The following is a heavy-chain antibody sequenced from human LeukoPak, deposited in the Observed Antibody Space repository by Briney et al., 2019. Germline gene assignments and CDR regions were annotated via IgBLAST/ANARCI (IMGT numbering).Heavy chain of an antibody. J-gene: IGHJ3*02. CDR3: ARGVTIFGVVTPPYDAFDI. CDR1: GGSISSYY. D-gene: IGHD3-3*01. CDR2: IYYSGST. V-gene: IGHV4-59*01. Sequence: KPSETLSLTCTVSGGSISSYYWSWIRQPPGKGREWIGYIYYSGSTNYNPYLQSRVTISVDTSKNQFSLKLSSVTAADTAVYYCARGVTIFGVVTPPYDAFDIWGQGTMVTVSS.